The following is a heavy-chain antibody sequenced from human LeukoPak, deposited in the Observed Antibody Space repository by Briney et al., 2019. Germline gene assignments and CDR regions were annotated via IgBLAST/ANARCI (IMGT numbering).Heavy chain of an antibody. CDR1: GFTFSSYG. CDR2: IRYDGSNK. V-gene: IGHV3-30*02. D-gene: IGHD2-2*01. J-gene: IGHJ6*03. CDR3: AKVGEYCSSTSCPTPNYYYYYMDV. Sequence: GGSLRLSCAASGFTFSSYGMHWVRQAPGKGLEWVAFIRYDGSNKYYADSVKGRFTISRDNSKNTLYLQMNSLRAEDTAVYYCAKVGEYCSSTSCPTPNYYYYYMDVWGKGTTVTVSS.